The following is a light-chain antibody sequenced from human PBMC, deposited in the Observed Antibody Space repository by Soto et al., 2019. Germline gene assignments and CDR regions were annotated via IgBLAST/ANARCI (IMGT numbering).Light chain of an antibody. V-gene: IGKV1-39*01. CDR2: AAS. J-gene: IGKJ1*01. CDR3: QQSYSTRWT. Sequence: DIQLTQSPSLLSASVGDRVTITCRASQGISTFLAWYQQHPGTAPKLLIYAASSLQSGVPSRFSGSGSGADFTLTISSLQPEDFATYYCQQSYSTRWTFGQGTKVDIK. CDR1: QGISTF.